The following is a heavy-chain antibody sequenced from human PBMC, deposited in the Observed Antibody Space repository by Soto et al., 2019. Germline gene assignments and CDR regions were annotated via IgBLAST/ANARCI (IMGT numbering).Heavy chain of an antibody. V-gene: IGHV3-30-3*01. CDR3: ARDREAYSGFDYPAY. CDR2: ISYDGNNK. D-gene: IGHD5-12*01. J-gene: IGHJ4*02. Sequence: VQLVESGGGVVQPGRSLRLSCAASEFTFSSYAMHWVRHVPGKGLEWVALISYDGNNKYYAVSVRGRFTISRDNSKKTLYLQMNSLRPEDTAVYYCARDREAYSGFDYPAYWGQGTLVTVSS. CDR1: EFTFSSYA.